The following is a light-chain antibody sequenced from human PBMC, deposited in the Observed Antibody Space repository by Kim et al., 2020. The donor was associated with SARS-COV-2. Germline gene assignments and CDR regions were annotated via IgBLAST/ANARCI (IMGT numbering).Light chain of an antibody. V-gene: IGKV3-20*01. J-gene: IGKJ5*01. CDR3: QQYGNSPPVT. CDR2: GAY. CDR1: EYDNNNW. Sequence: GERATPSRRSNEYDNNNWLAWYQQKPGQALRRQIYGAYSRATGTRDRFSGTGSGTEFTLIISKLEPKDFAVYYCQQYGNSPPVTFGQGTRLEIK.